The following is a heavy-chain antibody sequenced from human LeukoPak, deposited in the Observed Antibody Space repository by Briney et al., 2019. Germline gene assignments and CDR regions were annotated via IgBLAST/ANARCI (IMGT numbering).Heavy chain of an antibody. CDR3: ARGRVTMVRGVKPFDY. CDR1: GYSISSGYY. Sequence: PSETLSLTCTVSGYSISSGYYWGWIRQPPGKGLEWIGSIYHSGSTYYNPSLKSRVTISVDTSKNQFSLKLSSVTAADTAVYYCARGRVTMVRGVKPFDYWGQGTLVTVSS. CDR2: IYHSGST. D-gene: IGHD3-10*01. V-gene: IGHV4-38-2*02. J-gene: IGHJ4*02.